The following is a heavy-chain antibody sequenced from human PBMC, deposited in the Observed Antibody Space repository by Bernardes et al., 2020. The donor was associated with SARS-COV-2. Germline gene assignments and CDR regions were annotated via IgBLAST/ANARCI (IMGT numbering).Heavy chain of an antibody. Sequence: GGSLRLSCAVSGFAFSNYSMHWVRQAPGKGLEWVSSISRDSKYIYYAEPLNGRSIISRDNAKNSLYLQMNSLRDEDTAVYYCASEQGDTDYDNWGQGTLVTVSS. D-gene: IGHD3-16*01. CDR2: ISRDSKYI. CDR1: GFAFSNYS. CDR3: ASEQGDTDYDN. J-gene: IGHJ4*02. V-gene: IGHV3-21*01.